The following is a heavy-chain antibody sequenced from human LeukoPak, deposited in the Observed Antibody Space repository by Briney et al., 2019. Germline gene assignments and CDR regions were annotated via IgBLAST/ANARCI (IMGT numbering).Heavy chain of an antibody. CDR2: IYPGDSDT. D-gene: IGHD1-26*01. V-gene: IGHV5-51*01. Sequence: GECLKISCKGSGYSVTSYWIGWVRQMPGKVLEWMGIIYPGDSDTRYSPSFQGQVTISADKSISTAYLQWSSLKASDTAMYYCARVGHYYYYYMDVWGKGTTVTVSS. CDR3: ARVGHYYYYYMDV. CDR1: GYSVTSYW. J-gene: IGHJ6*03.